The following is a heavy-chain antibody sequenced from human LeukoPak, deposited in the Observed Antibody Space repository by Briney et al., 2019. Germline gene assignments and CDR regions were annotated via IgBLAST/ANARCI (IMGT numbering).Heavy chain of an antibody. CDR2: INHSGST. V-gene: IGHV4-34*01. CDR1: GGSFSGYY. D-gene: IGHD3-10*01. Sequence: SETLSLTCAVYGGSFSGYYWSWIRQPPGKGLEWIGEINHSGSTNYNPSLKSRVTISVDTSKNQFSLKLSSVTAAGTAVYYCARARWVYGSGSYSLDYWGQGTLVTVSS. CDR3: ARARWVYGSGSYSLDY. J-gene: IGHJ4*02.